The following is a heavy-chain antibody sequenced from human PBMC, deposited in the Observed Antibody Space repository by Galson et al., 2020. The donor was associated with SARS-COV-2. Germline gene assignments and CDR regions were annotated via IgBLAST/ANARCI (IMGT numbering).Heavy chain of an antibody. J-gene: IGHJ6*03. CDR3: ARDLIFYYYYYMDV. CDR2: IFFDGSEK. V-gene: IGHV3-33*01. CDR1: GFTFSDHA. Sequence: GESLKISCAASGFTFSDHAMHWVRQAPGKGLEWVAQIFFDGSEKYYGDSVRGRFTISRDSSKNTVYLQMNNLRVDDTAVYYCARDLIFYYYYYMDVWAKGPRSPSP. D-gene: IGHD3-3*01.